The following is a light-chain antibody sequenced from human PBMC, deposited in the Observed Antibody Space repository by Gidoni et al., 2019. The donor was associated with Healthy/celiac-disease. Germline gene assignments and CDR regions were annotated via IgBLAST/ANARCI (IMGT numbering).Light chain of an antibody. CDR1: SLRSYY. Sequence: SSELTQDPAVSVALVQTVRITCQGDSLRSYYASEYQQKPGQAPVLVIYGKNNRPSGIPDRFSGSSSGNTASLTITGAQAEDEADYYCNSRDSSGNHLDVVFGGGTKLTVL. J-gene: IGLJ2*01. CDR2: GKN. CDR3: NSRDSSGNHLDVV. V-gene: IGLV3-19*01.